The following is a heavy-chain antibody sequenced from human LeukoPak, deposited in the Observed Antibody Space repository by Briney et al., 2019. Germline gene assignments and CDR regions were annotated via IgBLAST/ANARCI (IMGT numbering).Heavy chain of an antibody. CDR1: GYTFSSYG. CDR2: ISPYNTNT. Sequence: ASVKVSCKASGYTFSSYGISWVRQAPGQGLEWMGWISPYNTNTNYAQKLLGRVTLTTDTSTSTAYMELRSLRSDDTAVYYCARDNSIAAAVSDYWGQGTLVTVSS. D-gene: IGHD6-13*01. J-gene: IGHJ4*02. V-gene: IGHV1-18*01. CDR3: ARDNSIAAAVSDY.